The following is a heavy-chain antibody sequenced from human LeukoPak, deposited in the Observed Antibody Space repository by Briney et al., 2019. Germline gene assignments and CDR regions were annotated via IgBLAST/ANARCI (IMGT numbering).Heavy chain of an antibody. D-gene: IGHD4-23*01. J-gene: IGHJ3*02. CDR2: IYTSGST. CDR1: GGSISSYY. V-gene: IGHV4-4*07. CDR3: AREWGGNSVDAFDI. Sequence: SETLSLICTVSGGSISSYYWSWIRQPAGKGLEWIGRIYTSGSTNYNPSLKSRVTISVDKSKNQFSLKLSSVTAADTAVYYCAREWGGNSVDAFDIWGQGTMVTVSS.